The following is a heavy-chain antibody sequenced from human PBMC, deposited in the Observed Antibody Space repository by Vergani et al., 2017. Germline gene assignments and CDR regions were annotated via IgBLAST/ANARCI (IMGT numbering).Heavy chain of an antibody. Sequence: EVQLVESGGGLVQPGGSLRLSCAASGFTFRSYWMTWVRQAPGKGLEWVANIKQDGSEKYYVDSVKGRFTISRDNAKNSLYLQMNSLRAEDTAVYYCARDGYSGLCWGQGTLVTVSS. CDR1: GFTFRSYW. CDR2: IKQDGSEK. CDR3: ARDGYSGLC. D-gene: IGHD5-12*01. V-gene: IGHV3-7*01. J-gene: IGHJ4*02.